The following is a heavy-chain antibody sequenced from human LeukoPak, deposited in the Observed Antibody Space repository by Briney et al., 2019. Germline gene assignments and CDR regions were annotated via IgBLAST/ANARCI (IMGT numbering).Heavy chain of an antibody. CDR1: GSTFTNHI. CDR3: ARDRTRYCSGGSCYSSYGMDV. D-gene: IGHD2-15*01. Sequence: GGSLRLSCAASGSTFTNHIMHWVRQAPGKGLEWVSSISSSGSYTYYADSVKGRFTISRDNAKNSLYLQMNSLRAEDTAVYYCARDRTRYCSGGSCYSSYGMDVWGQGTTVTVSS. J-gene: IGHJ6*02. V-gene: IGHV3-21*01. CDR2: ISSSGSYT.